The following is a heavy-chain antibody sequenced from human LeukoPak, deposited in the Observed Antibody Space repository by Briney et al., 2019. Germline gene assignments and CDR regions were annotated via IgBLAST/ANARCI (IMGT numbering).Heavy chain of an antibody. V-gene: IGHV3-23*01. CDR2: ITNSGGST. D-gene: IGHD2-8*02. J-gene: IGHJ4*02. CDR1: GFTFSNYA. CDR3: ARVSTGKYYFDS. Sequence: GGSLRLSCAASGFTFSNYAMNWVRQAPGKGLEWVSTITNSGGSTYYADSVKGRFAISRDNSKNTLYLQMNSLRAEDTAVYYCARVSTGKYYFDSWGQGTLVTVSS.